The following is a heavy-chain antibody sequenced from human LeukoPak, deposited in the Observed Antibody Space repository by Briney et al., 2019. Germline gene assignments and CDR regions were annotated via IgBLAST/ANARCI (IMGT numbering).Heavy chain of an antibody. J-gene: IGHJ4*02. Sequence: ASETLSLTCTVSGDSINTKSYYWGWIRQPPGKGLEWIGSIYYSGNTYYNPSLKSRVTLSIDTSKNQFPLRLSSVTAADTAAYYCARHSYGTFDYWGQGTLVTVSS. D-gene: IGHD5-18*01. CDR3: ARHSYGTFDY. V-gene: IGHV4-39*01. CDR1: GDSINTKSYY. CDR2: IYYSGNT.